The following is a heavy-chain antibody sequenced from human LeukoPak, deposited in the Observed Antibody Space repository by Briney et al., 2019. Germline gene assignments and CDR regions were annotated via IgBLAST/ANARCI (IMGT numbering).Heavy chain of an antibody. V-gene: IGHV3-7*01. D-gene: IGHD1-1*01. J-gene: IGHJ4*02. CDR1: GFTFSSYA. CDR2: IKQDGSEK. CDR3: ARGYGTTGTGFDY. Sequence: GGSLRLSCAASGFTFSSYAMSWVRQAPGKGLEWVANIKQDGSEKYYVDSVKGRFTISRDSAKNSLYLQMNSLRAEDTAVYYCARGYGTTGTGFDYWGQGTLVTVSS.